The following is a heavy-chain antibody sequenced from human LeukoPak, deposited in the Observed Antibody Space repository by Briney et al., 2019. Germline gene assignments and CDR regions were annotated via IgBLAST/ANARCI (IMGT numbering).Heavy chain of an antibody. CDR1: GLTFSSYW. Sequence: GGSLRLSCAASGLTFSSYWMSWIRQAPGKGLEWVSAISGSGGTTYYADSVKGRFTISRDNSKNTLYLQMNSLRAEDTAVYYCAKGRGYSGYDADYWGQGTLVTVSS. D-gene: IGHD5-12*01. CDR3: AKGRGYSGYDADY. J-gene: IGHJ4*02. V-gene: IGHV3-23*01. CDR2: ISGSGGTT.